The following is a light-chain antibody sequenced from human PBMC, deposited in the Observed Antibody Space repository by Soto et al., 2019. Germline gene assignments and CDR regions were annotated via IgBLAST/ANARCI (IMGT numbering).Light chain of an antibody. CDR3: SSYTSTNSVI. V-gene: IGLV2-14*01. CDR1: SGDIGDYKY. Sequence: QSVLTQPASVSGSPGQSITISCTGSSGDIGDYKYVSWYKQHPGKAPKLMIYDVSNRPSGVSNRFSASKSGNTASLTISGLQAEDEADYYCSSYTSTNSVIFGGGTKVTVL. J-gene: IGLJ2*01. CDR2: DVS.